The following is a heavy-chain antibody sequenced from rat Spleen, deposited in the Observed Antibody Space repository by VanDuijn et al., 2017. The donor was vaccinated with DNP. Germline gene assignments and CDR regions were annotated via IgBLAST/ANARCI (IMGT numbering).Heavy chain of an antibody. J-gene: IGHJ2*01. Sequence: QVQLKESGPGLVQPSQTLSLTCTVSAFSLTSYTVSWVRQPPGEGLEWIAAISSGGSTHYNSSLKSRLSISRDTSKSQVFLKVNSLQTEDTAMYFCARSGRGALDYWGQGVMVTVSS. CDR3: ARSGRGALDY. CDR1: AFSLTSYT. V-gene: IGHV2-6*01. D-gene: IGHD1-11*01. CDR2: ISSGGST.